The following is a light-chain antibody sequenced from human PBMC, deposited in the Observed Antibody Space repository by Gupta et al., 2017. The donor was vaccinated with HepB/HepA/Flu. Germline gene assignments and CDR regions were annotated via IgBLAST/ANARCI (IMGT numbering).Light chain of an antibody. CDR2: TAS. J-gene: IGKJ3*01. V-gene: IGKV1-6*01. CDR3: RQDNNYPLT. Sequence: AIQIPESPSSLSASVGDRVTITCRASQGIRNDLSWYQQKPGRAPNLLIFTASSLESGVPSRFSGSGSGTDFTLTISSLQPEDFATYYCRQDNNYPLTFGHGTKVDIK. CDR1: QGIRND.